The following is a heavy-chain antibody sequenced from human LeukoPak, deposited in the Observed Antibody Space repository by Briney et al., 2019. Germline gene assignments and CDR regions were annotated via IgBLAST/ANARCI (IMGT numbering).Heavy chain of an antibody. J-gene: IGHJ4*02. D-gene: IGHD3-16*02. Sequence: GGSLRLSCAASGITFNTYTMNWVRQAPGKGLEWVSPITSSSNYINYADSVKGRFTISRDNAKNSLYLQMNGLRAEDTAVYYCATSPCPTCYTDNWGQGTLVTVSS. CDR3: ATSPCPTCYTDN. V-gene: IGHV3-21*01. CDR1: GITFNTYT. CDR2: ITSSSNYI.